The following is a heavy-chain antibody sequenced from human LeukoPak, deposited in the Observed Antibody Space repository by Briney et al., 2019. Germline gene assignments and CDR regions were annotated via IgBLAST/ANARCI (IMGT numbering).Heavy chain of an antibody. Sequence: SETLSLTCTVSGGSISSYYWSWIRQPAGKGLEWIGRIYTSGSTNYNPSLKSRVTMSVDTSKNQFSLKLSSVTAADTAVYYCARTGYDILTGYRYYYYYMDVWGKGTTVTVSS. D-gene: IGHD3-9*01. CDR3: ARTGYDILTGYRYYYYYMDV. CDR2: IYTSGST. V-gene: IGHV4-4*07. J-gene: IGHJ6*03. CDR1: GGSISSYY.